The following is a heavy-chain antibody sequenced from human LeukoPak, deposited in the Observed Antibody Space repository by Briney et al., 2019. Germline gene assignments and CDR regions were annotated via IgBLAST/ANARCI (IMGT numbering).Heavy chain of an antibody. CDR2: ISSSGSTI. Sequence: TGGSLRLSCAASGFTFSSYEMNWVRQAPGKGLEWVSYISSSGSTIYYADSVKGRFTISRDNSKNTLYLQMNSLRAEDTAVYYCARDMSPGPTYMDVWGKGTTVTVSS. CDR3: ARDMSPGPTYMDV. CDR1: GFTFSSYE. D-gene: IGHD3-10*02. J-gene: IGHJ6*03. V-gene: IGHV3-48*03.